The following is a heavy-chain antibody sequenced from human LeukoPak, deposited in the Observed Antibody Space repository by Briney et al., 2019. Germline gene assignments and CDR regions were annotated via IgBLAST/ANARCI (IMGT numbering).Heavy chain of an antibody. CDR2: ISYGGRSE. D-gene: IGHD1-1*01. J-gene: IGHJ4*02. CDR3: ARGSTWSDY. V-gene: IGHV3-30*03. Sequence: GGSLRLSCAASGFTFSNYGMSWVRQAPGKGLEWVAAISYGGRSEYYADSVKGRLSISRDNSKNTLYLEMNSLRAEDTAVYYCARGSTWSDYWGQGTLVTVSS. CDR1: GFTFSNYG.